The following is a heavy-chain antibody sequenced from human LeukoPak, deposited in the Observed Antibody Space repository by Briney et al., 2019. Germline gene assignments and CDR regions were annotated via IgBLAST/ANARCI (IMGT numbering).Heavy chain of an antibody. CDR1: GGSISGYH. CDR2: IYYSGSS. J-gene: IGHJ6*03. V-gene: IGHV4-59*01. CDR3: AKVPRSYYYYYYMDV. Sequence: PSETLSLTCNVSGGSISGYHWSWIRQPPGKGLEWLGYIYYSGSSNYNPSLKSRVTMSADTSKNQFSLKLSSVTAADTAVYYCAKVPRSYYYYYYMDVWGKGTTVTVSS.